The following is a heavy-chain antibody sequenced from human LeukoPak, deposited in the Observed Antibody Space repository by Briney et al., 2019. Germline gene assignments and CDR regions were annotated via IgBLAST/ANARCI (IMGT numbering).Heavy chain of an antibody. Sequence: GGSLRLSCAASGFTFSSYSMNWVRQAPGKGLEWVSSISSSSSYIYYADSVKGRFTISRDNAKNSLYLQMNSLRAEDTAVYYCVRGVHDSSGYYSLYWYYYMDVWGKGTTVTVSS. D-gene: IGHD3-22*01. CDR2: ISSSSSYI. CDR3: VRGVHDSSGYYSLYWYYYMDV. J-gene: IGHJ6*03. CDR1: GFTFSSYS. V-gene: IGHV3-21*01.